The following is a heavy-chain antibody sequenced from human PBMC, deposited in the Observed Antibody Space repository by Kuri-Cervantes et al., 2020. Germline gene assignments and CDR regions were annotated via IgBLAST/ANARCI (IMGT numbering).Heavy chain of an antibody. CDR2: IDWDDAK. CDR3: ARTPRYSSSWYLMDV. CDR1: GFSFSSRGVG. D-gene: IGHD6-13*01. Sequence: SGHTLVKPTQTLTLTCTFSGFSFSSRGVGVGWIRQPPGKALEWLARIDWDDAKYYSTSLKTRLTISKDTYKIQFVLTMTNMDPVDTATYYCARTPRYSSSWYLMDVWGQGTTVTVSS. J-gene: IGHJ6*01. V-gene: IGHV2-70*11.